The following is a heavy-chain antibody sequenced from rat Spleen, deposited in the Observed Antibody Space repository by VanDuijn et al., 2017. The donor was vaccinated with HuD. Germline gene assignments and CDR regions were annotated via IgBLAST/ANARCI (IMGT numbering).Heavy chain of an antibody. J-gene: IGHJ2*01. D-gene: IGHD1-2*01. CDR3: TRSLYSSPLCDY. CDR2: MRYDGDT. Sequence: QVQLKESGPGLVQPSQTLSLTCTVSGFSLTGNNIYWVRQPPGKGLEWMGRMRYDGDTSYNSALKSRLSISRDTSKNQVFLKMGSLQSDDTAIYYWTRSLYSSPLCDYWGQGVLGTVSS. V-gene: IGHV2-63*01. CDR1: GFSLTGNN.